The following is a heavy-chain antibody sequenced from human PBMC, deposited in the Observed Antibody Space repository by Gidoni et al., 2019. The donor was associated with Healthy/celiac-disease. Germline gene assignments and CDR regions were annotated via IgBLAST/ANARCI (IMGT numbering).Heavy chain of an antibody. Sequence: QVQLVQSGAEVKKTGSSVKVSCKASEGTFSSYTISWVRQAPGQGLEWMGRIIPILGIANYAQKFQGRVTITADKSTSTAYMELSSLRSEDTAVYYCARKEAGRNWFDPWGQGTLVTVSS. V-gene: IGHV1-69*02. J-gene: IGHJ5*02. CDR2: IIPILGIA. CDR3: ARKEAGRNWFDP. CDR1: EGTFSSYT.